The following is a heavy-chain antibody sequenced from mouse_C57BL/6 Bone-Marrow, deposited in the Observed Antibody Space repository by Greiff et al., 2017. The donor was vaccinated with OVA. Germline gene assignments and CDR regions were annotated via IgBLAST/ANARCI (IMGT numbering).Heavy chain of an antibody. J-gene: IGHJ1*03. Sequence: VQLQQSGTVLARPGASVKMSCKTSGYTFTSYWMHWVKQRPGQGLEWIGAIYPGNSDTSYNQKFKGKAKLTAVTSASTAYMELSSLTNEDSAVYYCTRDYGSKEYFDVWGTGTTVTVSS. CDR1: GYTFTSYW. CDR3: TRDYGSKEYFDV. D-gene: IGHD1-1*01. CDR2: IYPGNSDT. V-gene: IGHV1-5*01.